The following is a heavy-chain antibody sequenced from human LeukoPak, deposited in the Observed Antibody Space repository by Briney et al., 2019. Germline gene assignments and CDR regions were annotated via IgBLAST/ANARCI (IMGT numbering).Heavy chain of an antibody. Sequence: GGPLRPSCAASGFTFSSYSMNWVRQAPGKGLEWVSYISSSSSTIYYADSVKGRFTISRDNAKNSLYLQMNSLRAEDTAVYYCALDREYQLPRDDYWGQGTLVTVSS. CDR3: ALDREYQLPRDDY. J-gene: IGHJ4*02. V-gene: IGHV3-48*01. CDR1: GFTFSSYS. CDR2: ISSSSSTI. D-gene: IGHD2-2*01.